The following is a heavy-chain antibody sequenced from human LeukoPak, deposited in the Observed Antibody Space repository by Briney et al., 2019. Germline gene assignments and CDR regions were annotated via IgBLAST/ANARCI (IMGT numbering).Heavy chain of an antibody. CDR3: TRDEGATVANYRFDH. Sequence: GGSLRLSCTASGFTFSGYWMSWVRQTPGKGLEWVGHIKEDGSATTYVDSVKGRFTISRDNAKNSLYLQMNNLRVEDTATYYCTRDEGATVANYRFDHWGQGTLVAVSS. CDR1: GFTFSGYW. V-gene: IGHV3-7*01. D-gene: IGHD4-23*01. J-gene: IGHJ4*02. CDR2: IKEDGSAT.